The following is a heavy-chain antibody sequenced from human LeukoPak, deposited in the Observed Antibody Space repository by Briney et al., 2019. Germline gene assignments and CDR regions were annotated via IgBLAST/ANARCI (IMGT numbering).Heavy chain of an antibody. D-gene: IGHD3-10*01. CDR1: GGTFSSYA. J-gene: IGHJ2*01. Sequence: SVKVSCKASGGTFSSYATSWVRQAPGQGLEWMGGIIPIFGTANYAQRFQGRVTITADKSTSTAYMELSSLRSEDTAVYYCARRYGSGSYYNRARYFDLWGRGTLVTVSS. CDR3: ARRYGSGSYYNRARYFDL. CDR2: IIPIFGTA. V-gene: IGHV1-69*06.